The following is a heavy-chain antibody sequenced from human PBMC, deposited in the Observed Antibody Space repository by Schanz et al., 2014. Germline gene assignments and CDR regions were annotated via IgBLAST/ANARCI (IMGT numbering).Heavy chain of an antibody. CDR2: IYHSGST. V-gene: IGHV4-4*02. D-gene: IGHD5-18*01. CDR1: GGSISSSNW. CDR3: ARRSVSPSGNSYGYVVAWFDP. J-gene: IGHJ5*02. Sequence: QVQLQESGPGLAKPSGTLSLTCAVSGGSISSSNWWSWVRQPPGKGLEWIGEIYHSGSTNYKPSLKSRVTTSAAKSKNQFSLKRRSVTAADTAVYYCARRSVSPSGNSYGYVVAWFDPWGQGTLVTVSS.